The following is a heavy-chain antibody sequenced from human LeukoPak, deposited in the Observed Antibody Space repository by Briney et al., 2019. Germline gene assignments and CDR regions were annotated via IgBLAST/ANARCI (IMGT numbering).Heavy chain of an antibody. V-gene: IGHV3-30*04. Sequence: GGSLRLSCAASGFTFSGYPIHWVRQAPGKGLEWVAVISYDGSNKYYADSVKGRFIISRDNSKNTLYLQMNSLRAEDTAVYYCAREILPVDWGQGTLVTVSS. CDR2: ISYDGSNK. CDR1: GFTFSGYP. CDR3: AREILPVD. J-gene: IGHJ4*02.